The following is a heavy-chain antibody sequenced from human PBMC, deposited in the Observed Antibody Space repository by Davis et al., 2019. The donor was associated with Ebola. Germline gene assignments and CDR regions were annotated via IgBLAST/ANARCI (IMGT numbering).Heavy chain of an antibody. CDR1: GFSLSSYA. J-gene: IGHJ3*01. D-gene: IGHD2-8*02. CDR3: ATYYVTGGWGAFEV. V-gene: IGHV3-23*01. Sequence: GESLKISCAASGFSLSSYAMNWVRQAPGKGLEWVSTISGSGSSTYYADSVKGRFTISRDNAKNTLYLQMNSLGAEDTAVYYCATYYVTGGWGAFEVWGQGTTVTVSS. CDR2: ISGSGSST.